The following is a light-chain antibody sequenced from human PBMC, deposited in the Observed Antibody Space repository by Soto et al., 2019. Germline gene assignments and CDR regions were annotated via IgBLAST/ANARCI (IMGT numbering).Light chain of an antibody. CDR3: QQYNNWPPWT. J-gene: IGKJ1*01. Sequence: EIVMTQSPATLSVSPGERATLSCRASQSVSSNLAWYQQKPGQAPRLLIYGASTRATGSPARFSGSGSGTEFTLTISSLQSEDVAVYYWQQYNNWPPWTFGQGTKVEIK. V-gene: IGKV3-15*01. CDR2: GAS. CDR1: QSVSSN.